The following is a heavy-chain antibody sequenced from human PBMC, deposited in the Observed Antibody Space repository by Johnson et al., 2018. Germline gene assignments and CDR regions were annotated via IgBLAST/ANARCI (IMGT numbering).Heavy chain of an antibody. CDR2: ITSSSGYI. V-gene: IGHV3-21*04. Sequence: ASGFIFSSYTXNWVRQAPGKGLEWVASITSSSGYIYYADSLKGRFTISRENARNSLYLQMNSLRAEDTPLYYCARDRGSMIVVAYDAFDIWGQGTMVTVSS. J-gene: IGHJ3*02. CDR3: ARDRGSMIVVAYDAFDI. D-gene: IGHD3-22*01. CDR1: GFIFSSYT.